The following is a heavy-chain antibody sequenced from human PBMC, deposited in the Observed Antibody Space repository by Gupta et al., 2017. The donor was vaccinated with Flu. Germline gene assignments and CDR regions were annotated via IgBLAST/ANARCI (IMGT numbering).Heavy chain of an antibody. CDR1: GFTFSAAW. J-gene: IGHJ4*02. Sequence: VQLVESGGGLVKPGGSLRLSCTASGFTFSAAWMTWVRQAPGKGLEWVCRMKSRTDGGTADYATPVKGRFIISRDDSKNTVYQQMNSLKSEDSALYYCTTDVVLAPIDYWGQGTQVTVSS. CDR2: MKSRTDGGTA. V-gene: IGHV3-15*01. CDR3: TTDVVLAPIDY.